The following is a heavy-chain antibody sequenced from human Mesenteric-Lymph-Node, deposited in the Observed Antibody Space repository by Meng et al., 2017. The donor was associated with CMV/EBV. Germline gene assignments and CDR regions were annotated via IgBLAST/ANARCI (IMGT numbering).Heavy chain of an antibody. J-gene: IGHJ6*02. CDR1: GFTVSSNY. CDR3: ARVEAPTIFGVVIVSGGMDV. D-gene: IGHD3-3*01. CDR2: IYSGGST. Sequence: GGSLRLSCAASGFTVSSNYMSWVRQAPGKGLEWVSVIYSGGSTYYADSVKGRFTISRDNSKNTLYLQMNSLRAEDTAVYYCARVEAPTIFGVVIVSGGMDVWGQGTTVTVSS. V-gene: IGHV3-53*01.